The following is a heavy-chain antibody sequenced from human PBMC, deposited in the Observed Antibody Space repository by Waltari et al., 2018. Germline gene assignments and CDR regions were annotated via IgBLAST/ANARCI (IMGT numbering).Heavy chain of an antibody. J-gene: IGHJ6*03. CDR1: GFTVSSNY. Sequence: EVQLVETGGGLIQPGGSLRLSCAASGFTVSSNYMSWVRQAPGKGLGGVAVIYRGGRTYYADSLKGRFTISRDNSKNTLYLQMNSRGAEDTAVDYCARETFYYMDVWGKGTTVTVSS. V-gene: IGHV3-53*02. CDR2: IYRGGRT. D-gene: IGHD3-16*01. CDR3: ARETFYYMDV.